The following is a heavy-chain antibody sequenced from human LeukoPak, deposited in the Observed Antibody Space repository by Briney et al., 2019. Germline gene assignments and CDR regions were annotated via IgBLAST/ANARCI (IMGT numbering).Heavy chain of an antibody. CDR3: AKERDYYFDY. J-gene: IGHJ4*02. CDR1: GFTFSSYS. V-gene: IGHV3-30*18. Sequence: PGGSLRLSCAASGFTFSSYSMNWVRQAPGKGPEWVAVISYDGSNKYYADSVKGRFTISRDNSKNTLYLQMNSLRAEDTAVYYCAKERDYYFDYWGQGTLVTVSS. D-gene: IGHD3/OR15-3a*01. CDR2: ISYDGSNK.